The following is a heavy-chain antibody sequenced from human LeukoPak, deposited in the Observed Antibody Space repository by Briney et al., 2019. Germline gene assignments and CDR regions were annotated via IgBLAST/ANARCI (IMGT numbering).Heavy chain of an antibody. CDR2: IWYDGSKT. Sequence: HAGRSLGLSCTTSGFTFTNYGINWVRQAPGKGLEWVAAIWYDGSKTSYTDSVKGRFTVSRDISKNTVYLQMNGLKAEDTAVYYCARAARPTSDTSGSYWYYFDCWGQGILVTVSS. V-gene: IGHV3-33*01. CDR3: ARAARPTSDTSGSYWYYFDC. J-gene: IGHJ4*02. D-gene: IGHD3-22*01. CDR1: GFTFTNYG.